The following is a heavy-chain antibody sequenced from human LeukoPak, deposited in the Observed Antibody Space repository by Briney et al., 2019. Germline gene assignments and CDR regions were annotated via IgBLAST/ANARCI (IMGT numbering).Heavy chain of an antibody. CDR2: IYATGSN. CDR1: GGSISSYY. V-gene: IGHV4-4*07. D-gene: IGHD6-19*01. J-gene: IGHJ4*02. Sequence: SETLSLTCTVSGGSISSYYWSWVRQPAGKGLEWIGRIYATGSNNYNPSLKSRVTMSVDTPKNQFSLNLNSVTAADTAVYYCARVGYSSGWYPLDYWGQGTLVTVSS. CDR3: ARVGYSSGWYPLDY.